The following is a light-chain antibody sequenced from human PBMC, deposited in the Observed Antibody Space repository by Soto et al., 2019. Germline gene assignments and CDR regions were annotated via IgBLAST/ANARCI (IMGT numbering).Light chain of an antibody. J-gene: IGKJ1*01. V-gene: IGKV3-20*01. CDR3: QQYGSS. CDR1: QSVSRSY. CDR2: DAP. Sequence: EIVLTQSPGTLSLSPGDRATLSCRASQSVSRSYLGWYQQKPGQAPRLLIYDAPNKATGIPARFSGSGSGTDFTLTISRLEPEDFAVYYCQQYGSSFGQGTKVDIK.